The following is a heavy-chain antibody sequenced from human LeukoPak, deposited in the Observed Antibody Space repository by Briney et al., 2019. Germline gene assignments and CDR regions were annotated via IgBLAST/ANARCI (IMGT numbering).Heavy chain of an antibody. CDR1: GFTFSSYG. Sequence: GGSLRLSCAASGFTFSSYGMHWVRQAPGKGLERVAVIWYDGSNKYYADSVKGRFTISRDNSKNTLYLQMNSLRAEDTAVYYCAKDIMAYSYGAFDYWGQGTLVTVSS. D-gene: IGHD5-18*01. CDR2: IWYDGSNK. J-gene: IGHJ4*02. V-gene: IGHV3-33*06. CDR3: AKDIMAYSYGAFDY.